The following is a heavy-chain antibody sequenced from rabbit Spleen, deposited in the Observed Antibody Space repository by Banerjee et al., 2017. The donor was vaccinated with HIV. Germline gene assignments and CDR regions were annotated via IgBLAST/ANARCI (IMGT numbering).Heavy chain of an antibody. V-gene: IGHV1S45*01. CDR2: IYAGSSGST. CDR1: GFTISSKYW. CDR3: ARDTCSSFSSYGMDL. Sequence: QQQLEESGGGLVKPEGSLTLTCTASGFTISSKYWVCWVRQAPGKGLEWIGCIYAGSSGSTYDSSWGNSRCTISKTSSSTVTPQMTSLTVADTATYFFARDTCSSFSSYGMDLWGPGTLVTVS. D-gene: IGHD5-1*01. J-gene: IGHJ6*01.